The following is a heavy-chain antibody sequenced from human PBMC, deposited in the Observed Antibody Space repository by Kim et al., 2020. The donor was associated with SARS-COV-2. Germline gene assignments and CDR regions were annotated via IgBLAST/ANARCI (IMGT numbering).Heavy chain of an antibody. Sequence: SETLSLTCTVSGGSISSYYWSWIRQPPGKGLEWIGYIYYSGSTNYNPSLKSRVTISVDTSKNQFSLKLSSVTAADTAVYYCARTTAAPYDFWSGYYTGTFDYWGQGTLVTVSS. CDR3: ARTTAAPYDFWSGYYTGTFDY. J-gene: IGHJ4*02. V-gene: IGHV4-59*13. CDR2: IYYSGST. CDR1: GGSISSYY. D-gene: IGHD3-3*01.